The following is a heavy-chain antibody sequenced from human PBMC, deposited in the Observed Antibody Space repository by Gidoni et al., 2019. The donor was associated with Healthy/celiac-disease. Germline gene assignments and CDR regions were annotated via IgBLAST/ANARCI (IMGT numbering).Heavy chain of an antibody. CDR2: ISSSGSTI. D-gene: IGHD6-13*01. Sequence: EVQLVESGGGLVQPGGSLRLSCAASGFTFSSYEMNWVRQAPGKGLEWVSYISSSGSTIYYADSVKGRFTISRDNAKNSLYLQMNSLRAEDTAVYYCARDPTYSSSWYLDYWGQGTLVTVSS. CDR3: ARDPTYSSSWYLDY. J-gene: IGHJ4*02. V-gene: IGHV3-48*03. CDR1: GFTFSSYE.